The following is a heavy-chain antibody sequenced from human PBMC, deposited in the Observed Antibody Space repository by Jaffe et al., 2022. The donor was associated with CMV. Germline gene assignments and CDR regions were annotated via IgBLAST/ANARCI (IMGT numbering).Heavy chain of an antibody. Sequence: QVQLQESGPGLVKPSETLSLTCTVSGGSISSYYWSWIRQPPGKGLEWIGYIYYSGSTNYNPSLKSRVTISVDTSKNQFSLKLSSVTAADTAVYYCARLMYSSGGSGWFDPWGQGTLVTVSS. CDR3: ARLMYSSGGSGWFDP. D-gene: IGHD6-19*01. CDR1: GGSISSYY. V-gene: IGHV4-59*08. J-gene: IGHJ5*02. CDR2: IYYSGST.